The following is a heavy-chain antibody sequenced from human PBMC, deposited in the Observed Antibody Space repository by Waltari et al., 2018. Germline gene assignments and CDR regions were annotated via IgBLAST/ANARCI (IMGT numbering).Heavy chain of an antibody. CDR2: ISHSWTT. D-gene: IGHD5-12*01. J-gene: IGHJ3*01. CDR1: GYSISSGYY. Sequence: QVQLQESGPGLVKPSETLSLTCAVSGYSISSGYYWGWIRQPPGKGLEWIGSISHSWTTYYNPSLKSRITTSIDTSKNQFSLRLSSVTAVDTAVYYCVTDQGWLRSLEWGQGTKVTVSS. V-gene: IGHV4-38-2*02. CDR3: VTDQGWLRSLE.